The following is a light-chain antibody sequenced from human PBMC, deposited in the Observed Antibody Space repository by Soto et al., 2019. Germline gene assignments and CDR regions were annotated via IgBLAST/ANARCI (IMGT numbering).Light chain of an antibody. J-gene: IGKJ4*01. CDR3: LQDYNYPLT. Sequence: ALHVTQAPSTLSDSVGDRVTITCLASQSISSWLAWYQQKPGKAPKVLIYGASSLQSGVPSRFSGSGSGTDFTLTISSLQPEDFATYYCLQDYNYPLTFGGGTKVDIK. CDR1: QSISSW. V-gene: IGKV1-6*01. CDR2: GAS.